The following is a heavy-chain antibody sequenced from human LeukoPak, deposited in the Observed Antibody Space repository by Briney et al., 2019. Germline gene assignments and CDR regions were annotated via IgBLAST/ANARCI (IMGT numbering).Heavy chain of an antibody. CDR2: ISYTGST. V-gene: IGHV4-39*01. CDR1: GGHISCSSYY. Sequence: SETLSLTCTVSGGHISCSSYYWGSIRQPPGKGLEWIGSISYTGSTYYNPSLKSRVSISADTSKNQFSLKLSSVTAADTAIYYCARSFGYSYGLPFDYWGQGNLVTVSS. J-gene: IGHJ4*02. CDR3: ARSFGYSYGLPFDY. D-gene: IGHD5-18*01.